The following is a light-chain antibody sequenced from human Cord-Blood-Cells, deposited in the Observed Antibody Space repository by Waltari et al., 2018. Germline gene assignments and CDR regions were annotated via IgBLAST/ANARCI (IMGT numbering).Light chain of an antibody. V-gene: IGKV3-20*01. CDR3: QQYGSSPYT. Sequence: EIVLSQPPGTLSLSPGESATLPCRASQSVSSSYLAWYQQKPGQAPRLLIYDAPSRATGIPDRCSGSGSGTDFTLTISRLEPEDFAVYYCQQYGSSPYTFGQGTKLEIK. CDR2: DAP. J-gene: IGKJ2*01. CDR1: QSVSSSY.